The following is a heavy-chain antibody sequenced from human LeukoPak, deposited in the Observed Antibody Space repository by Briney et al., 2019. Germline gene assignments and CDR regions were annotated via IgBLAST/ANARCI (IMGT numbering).Heavy chain of an antibody. V-gene: IGHV1-18*01. CDR1: GYTFTSYG. CDR2: ISAYNGNT. J-gene: IGHJ4*02. D-gene: IGHD3-10*01. CDR3: TRSSAGMVRGFPQFDY. Sequence: ASLKVSCKASGYTFTSYGISWVRQAPGQGLEWVGWISAYNGNTNYAQKLQGRVTMTTDTSTSTAYMELRSLRSDDTAVYYCTRSSAGMVRGFPQFDYWGQGTLVTVSS.